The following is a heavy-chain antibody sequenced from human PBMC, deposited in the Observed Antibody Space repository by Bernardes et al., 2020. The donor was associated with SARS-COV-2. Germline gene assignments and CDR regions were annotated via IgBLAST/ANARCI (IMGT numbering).Heavy chain of an antibody. V-gene: IGHV5-51*01. D-gene: IGHD1-26*01. CDR1: GYSFTSYW. CDR2: IYPGDSDT. Sequence: GASLKISFKGSGYSFTSYWIGWVRKMPGKGLEWIGIIYPGDSDTRYSPSFQGQVTISADKSISTAYLQWSSLKASDTAMYYCAIPSLVGAFDYWGQGTLVTVSS. CDR3: AIPSLVGAFDY. J-gene: IGHJ4*02.